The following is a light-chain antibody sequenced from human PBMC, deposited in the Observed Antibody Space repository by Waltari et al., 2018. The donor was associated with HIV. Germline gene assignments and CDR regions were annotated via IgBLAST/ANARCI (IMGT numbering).Light chain of an antibody. J-gene: IGLJ3*02. Sequence: QSVLTQSPSASGPPGQRVSITCSGSSSTIGSNTVSWYQQVPGTAPKVFIYNNEDRPSGVPDRFSGSKSGTSASLAISGLQSEDEADYYCATWDDSLNGWVFGGGTKVTVL. CDR3: ATWDDSLNGWV. CDR2: NNE. CDR1: SSTIGSNT. V-gene: IGLV1-44*01.